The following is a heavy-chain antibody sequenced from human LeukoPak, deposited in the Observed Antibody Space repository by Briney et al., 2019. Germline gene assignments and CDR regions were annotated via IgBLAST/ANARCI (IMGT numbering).Heavy chain of an antibody. J-gene: IGHJ4*01. V-gene: IGHV3-23*01. D-gene: IGHD2-2*01. CDR2: ISGSGGST. CDR3: ARVVAAAKSVDY. CDR1: GFTFSSYA. Sequence: GGSLRLSCAASGFTFSSYAMSWVRQAPGKGLEWVSAISGSGGSTYYADSVKGRFTISRDNSKNTLYLQMNSLRAEDTAVYYCARVVAAAKSVDYWGQEPWSPSPQ.